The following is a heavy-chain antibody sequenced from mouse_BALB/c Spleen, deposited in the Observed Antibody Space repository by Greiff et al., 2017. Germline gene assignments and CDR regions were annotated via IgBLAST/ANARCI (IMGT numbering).Heavy chain of an antibody. CDR2: ISSGGSYT. CDR3: ARGGRPPFAY. CDR1: GFTFSSYA. J-gene: IGHJ3*01. Sequence: EVMLVESGGGLVKPGGSLKLSCAASGFTFSSYAMSWVRQSPEKRLEWVAEISSGGSYTYYPDTVTGRFTISRDNAKNTLYLEMSSLRSEDTAMYYCARGGRPPFAYWGQGTLVTVSA. V-gene: IGHV5-9-4*01.